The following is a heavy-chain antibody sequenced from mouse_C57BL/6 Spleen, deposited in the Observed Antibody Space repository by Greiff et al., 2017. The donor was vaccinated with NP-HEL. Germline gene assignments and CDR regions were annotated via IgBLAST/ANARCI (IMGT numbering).Heavy chain of an antibody. CDR2: IYPGDGDT. V-gene: IGHV1-82*01. Sequence: QVQLKQSGPELVKPGASVKISCKASGYAFSSSWMNWVKQRPGKGLEWIGRIYPGDGDTNYNGKFKGKATLTADKSSSTAYMQLSSLTSEDSAVYFGAGGGDYWYFDVWGTGTTVTVSS. CDR1: GYAFSSSW. J-gene: IGHJ1*03. CDR3: AGGGDYWYFDV.